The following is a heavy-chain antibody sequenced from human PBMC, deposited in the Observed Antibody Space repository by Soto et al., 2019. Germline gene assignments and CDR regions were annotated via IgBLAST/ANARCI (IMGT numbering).Heavy chain of an antibody. D-gene: IGHD6-19*01. CDR2: IYWDDDK. J-gene: IGHJ4*02. CDR3: AHRRAEKIAVAGFDY. CDR1: GFSLSTSGVG. Sequence: QITLKESGPTLVKPTQTLTLTCTFSGFSLSTSGVGVGWIRQPPGKALAWLALIYWDDDKRYSPSLKSRRTITKDTSKNQVVLTMTNMDPVDTATYYCAHRRAEKIAVAGFDYWGQGTLVTVSS. V-gene: IGHV2-5*02.